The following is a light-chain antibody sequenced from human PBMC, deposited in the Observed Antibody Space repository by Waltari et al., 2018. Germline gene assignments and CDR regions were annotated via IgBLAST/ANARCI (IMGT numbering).Light chain of an antibody. CDR1: QSVSNT. J-gene: IGKJ1*01. Sequence: EIVMTQSPVTLSVSPGERATLSCRASQSVSNTLAWYQQKPGQAPRLLMYGASARATGIPARCSGSGSGTEFTLTISSLQSEDFAVYYCQQYNYWRTFGQGTKVEI. V-gene: IGKV3-15*01. CDR3: QQYNYWRT. CDR2: GAS.